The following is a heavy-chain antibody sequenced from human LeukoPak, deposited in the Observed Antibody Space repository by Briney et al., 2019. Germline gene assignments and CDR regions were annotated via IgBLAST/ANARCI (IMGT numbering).Heavy chain of an antibody. D-gene: IGHD3-10*01. CDR3: ARGRASYDY. Sequence: SETLSLTCTVSGGSISNYYWTWIRQPAGKGLEWIGRIYNSGTTNYSPSLKSRVTMSVDTSKNQFSLKLSSVTAADTGVYYCARGRASYDYWGQGTLVTVSS. J-gene: IGHJ4*02. V-gene: IGHV4-4*07. CDR2: IYNSGTT. CDR1: GGSISNYY.